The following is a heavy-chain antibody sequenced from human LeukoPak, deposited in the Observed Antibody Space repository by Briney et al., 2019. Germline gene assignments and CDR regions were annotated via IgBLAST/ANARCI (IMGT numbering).Heavy chain of an antibody. D-gene: IGHD5-24*01. V-gene: IGHV4-34*01. Sequence: SETLSLTCAVYGGSFSGYYWSWIRQPPGKGLEWIGEINHSGSTNYNPSLKSRVTISVDTSKNQFSLKLSSVTAADTAVYYCARGQVGGYNSPTHYWGQGTLVTVSS. J-gene: IGHJ4*02. CDR3: ARGQVGGYNSPTHY. CDR2: INHSGST. CDR1: GGSFSGYY.